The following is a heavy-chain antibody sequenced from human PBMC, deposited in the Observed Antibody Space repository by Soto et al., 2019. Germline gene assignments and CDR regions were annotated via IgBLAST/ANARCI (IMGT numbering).Heavy chain of an antibody. V-gene: IGHV4-34*01. Sequence: PWGSLALACAVSGGSVSGSYGSWIRQTPGKGLEWIWEINHSGSTNYNPSLKNRVTTSVDTSNNQFYLKLSSVAAADTDVCYCRAQGIHQYFDLWGQGTLVTVSS. CDR3: RAQGIHQYFDL. CDR2: INHSGST. CDR1: GGSVSGSY. J-gene: IGHJ4*02. D-gene: IGHD2-21*01.